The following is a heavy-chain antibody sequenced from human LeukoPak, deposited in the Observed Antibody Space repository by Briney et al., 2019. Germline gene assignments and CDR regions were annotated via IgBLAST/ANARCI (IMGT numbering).Heavy chain of an antibody. CDR1: GFTFSSYG. J-gene: IGHJ6*03. D-gene: IGHD2-2*01. CDR3: AKTHITAAIAPYYYYYLDL. Sequence: GGSLRLSCAASGFTFSSYGMHWVRQAPGKGLEWVAFIRYDGSNKYYADSVKGRFTISRDNSKNTLYLQMNSLRAEDTSVYYFAKTHITAAIAPYYYYYLDLWGKGTTVTVSS. CDR2: IRYDGSNK. V-gene: IGHV3-30*02.